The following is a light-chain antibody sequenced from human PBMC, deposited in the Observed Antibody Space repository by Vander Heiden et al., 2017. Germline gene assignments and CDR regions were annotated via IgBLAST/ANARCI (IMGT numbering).Light chain of an antibody. Sequence: DIQMTHSPSSLSASVRDRVTITCRASQSISSYLNWYQQKPGKAPKLLIYAASSLQSGFPSRFSGSGSGTDFTLTISSLQPEDFAAYYCQQSYSIPYTFSQGTKLAIK. CDR3: QQSYSIPYT. J-gene: IGKJ2*01. V-gene: IGKV1-39*01. CDR1: QSISSY. CDR2: AAS.